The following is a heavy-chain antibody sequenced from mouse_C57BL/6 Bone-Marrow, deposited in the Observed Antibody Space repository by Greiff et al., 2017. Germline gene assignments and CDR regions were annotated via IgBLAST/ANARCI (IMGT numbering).Heavy chain of an antibody. J-gene: IGHJ2*01. D-gene: IGHD2-4*01. V-gene: IGHV10-3*01. CDR1: GFTFNTYA. CDR2: IRSKSSNYAT. CDR3: VRAGNPYDYYVDY. Sequence: EVHLVESGGGLVQPKGSLKLSCAASGFTFNTYAMHWVRQAPGKGLEWVALIRSKSSNYATYYADSVKDRFTISRDDAQSMLYLQMNNLKTEDTAMYYCVRAGNPYDYYVDYWGQGTTLTVSS.